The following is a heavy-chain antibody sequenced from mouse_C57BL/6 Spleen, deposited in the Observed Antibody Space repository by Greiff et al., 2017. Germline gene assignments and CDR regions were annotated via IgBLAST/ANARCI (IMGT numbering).Heavy chain of an antibody. J-gene: IGHJ3*01. CDR3: ARGATRDWFAY. D-gene: IGHD3-1*01. CDR2: IDPSDSYT. Sequence: QVQLQQPGAELVKPGASVKLSCKASGYTFTSYWMQWVKQRPGQGLEWIGEIDPSDSYTNYNHKFKGKATLTVDTSSSTAYMQLSSLTSEDSAVYYCARGATRDWFAYWGQGTLVTVSA. CDR1: GYTFTSYW. V-gene: IGHV1-50*01.